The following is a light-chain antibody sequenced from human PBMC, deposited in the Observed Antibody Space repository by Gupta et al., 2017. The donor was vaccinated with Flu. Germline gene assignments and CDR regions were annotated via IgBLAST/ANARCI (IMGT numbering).Light chain of an antibody. V-gene: IGKV1-39*01. CDR1: QSISSY. Sequence: DIQMTQSPSSLSASVGDRVTITCRASQSISSYLNWYQQKPGKAPKLLIYAASSLQSGVPSRFSGSGSGTDFTLTISRRQPEDFATYYCQQSDSTLRAFGHGTKVDIK. CDR3: QQSDSTLRA. J-gene: IGKJ3*01. CDR2: AAS.